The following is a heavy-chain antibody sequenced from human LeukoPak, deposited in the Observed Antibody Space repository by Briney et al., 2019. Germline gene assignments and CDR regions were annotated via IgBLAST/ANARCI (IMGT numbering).Heavy chain of an antibody. CDR3: AKETMIVVVPYNDY. CDR2: IAYDGSRK. V-gene: IGHV3-30*18. CDR1: GFTFSGYG. Sequence: GKSLRLSCAGSGFTFSGYGMHWGRQAPGKGLEWVTGIAYDGSRKHYADSVKGRFTISRDNSKNTLYLQMNSLRAEDTAVYYCAKETMIVVVPYNDYWGQGTLVTVSS. J-gene: IGHJ4*02. D-gene: IGHD3-22*01.